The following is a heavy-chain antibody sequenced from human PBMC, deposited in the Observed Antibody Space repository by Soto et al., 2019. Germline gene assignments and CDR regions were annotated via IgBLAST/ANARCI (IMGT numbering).Heavy chain of an antibody. V-gene: IGHV4-34*01. Sequence: PSETLSLTCAVYGGSFSGYYWSWIRQPPGKGLEWIGEINHSGSTNYNPSLKSRVTISVDTSKNQFSLKLSSVTAADTAVYYCARVGRITMVRGVLNWGQGTLVTVSS. J-gene: IGHJ4*02. CDR1: GGSFSGYY. CDR3: ARVGRITMVRGVLN. CDR2: INHSGST. D-gene: IGHD3-10*01.